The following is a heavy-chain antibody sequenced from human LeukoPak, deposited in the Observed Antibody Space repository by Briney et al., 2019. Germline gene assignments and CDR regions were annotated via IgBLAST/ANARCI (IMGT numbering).Heavy chain of an antibody. J-gene: IGHJ5*02. D-gene: IGHD1-26*01. CDR2: ISYDGSNK. Sequence: GRSLRHSCAASGFTFSSYAMHWVRQAPGKGLEWVAVISYDGSNKYYADSVKGRFTISRDNSKNTLYLQMNSLRAEDTAVYYCTGGSYFLSWFDPWGQGTLVTVSS. CDR3: TGGSYFLSWFDP. CDR1: GFTFSSYA. V-gene: IGHV3-30-3*01.